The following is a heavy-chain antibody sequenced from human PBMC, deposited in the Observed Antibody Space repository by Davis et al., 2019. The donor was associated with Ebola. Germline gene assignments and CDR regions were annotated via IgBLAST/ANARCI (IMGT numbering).Heavy chain of an antibody. CDR1: GDSISISNS. J-gene: IGHJ4*02. D-gene: IGHD3-22*01. Sequence: PSETLSLTCDVSGDSISISNSWGWFRQPPREGLRWLGSLSYGGDAYYNPSLKSRLTMSVDTSENQFSLKLTSVTAADTAVYFCATLQGFYDSGGFQPLDFWGQGTLVTVSS. V-gene: IGHV4-39*01. CDR2: LSYGGDA. CDR3: ATLQGFYDSGGFQPLDF.